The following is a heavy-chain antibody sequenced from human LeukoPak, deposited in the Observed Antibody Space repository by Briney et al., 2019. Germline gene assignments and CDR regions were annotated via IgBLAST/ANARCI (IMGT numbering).Heavy chain of an antibody. CDR2: INPSGGIT. Sequence: GASVKVSCKASGYTFTNYYMHWVRQAPGQGLEWMGTINPSGGITSYAQKFQGRVSMTRDTSTRTVYMELRNLRSEDTAVYNCARDHATIGKYDYWGQGSLVTVSS. D-gene: IGHD3-9*01. CDR1: GYTFTNYY. J-gene: IGHJ4*02. V-gene: IGHV1-46*01. CDR3: ARDHATIGKYDY.